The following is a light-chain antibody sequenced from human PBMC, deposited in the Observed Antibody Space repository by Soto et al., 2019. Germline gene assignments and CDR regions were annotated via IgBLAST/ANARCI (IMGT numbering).Light chain of an antibody. CDR3: QHYNNWGLS. J-gene: IGKJ4*01. Sequence: IVMTQSPATLSVSPGEGVTLSCSASENVGTNLAWYQHKPGQAPRLLTYGSSTSAAGITAPFSGSGSGTEFTLTISSLQSEESAVYDGQHYNNWGLSLGGGNRVEIK. CDR2: GSS. V-gene: IGKV3D-15*01. CDR1: ENVGTN.